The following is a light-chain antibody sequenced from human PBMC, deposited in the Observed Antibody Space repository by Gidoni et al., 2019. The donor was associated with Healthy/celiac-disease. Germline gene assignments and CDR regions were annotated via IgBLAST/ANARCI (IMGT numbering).Light chain of an antibody. CDR3: QQYYSTPFT. CDR2: WAS. V-gene: IGKV4-1*01. CDR1: QSVLYSSNNKNY. Sequence: DIVMTQSPDSLAVSLGERATINCKSSQSVLYSSNNKNYLAWYQQKPGKPPKLLIYWASTRESGVPDRFSGSGSGTDFILTISSLQAEDVAVYYCQQYYSTPFTFGPGTKVDIK. J-gene: IGKJ3*01.